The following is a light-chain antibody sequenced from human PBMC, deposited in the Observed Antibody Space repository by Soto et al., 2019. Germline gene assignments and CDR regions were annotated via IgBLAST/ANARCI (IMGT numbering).Light chain of an antibody. J-gene: IGLJ3*02. CDR1: SSDVGGYDF. V-gene: IGLV2-8*01. CDR2: EVT. CDR3: SSYAGSTM. Sequence: QSALTQPPSASGSPGQSVTISCTGTSSDVGGYDFVSWYQQHPGKAPKLVIYEVTRRPSGVPDRFSGSKSGNTASLTVSGLQAEDEAVYYCSSYAGSTMFGGGTTLTVL.